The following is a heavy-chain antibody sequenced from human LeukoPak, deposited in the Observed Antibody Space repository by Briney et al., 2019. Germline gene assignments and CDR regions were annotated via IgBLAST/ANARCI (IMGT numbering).Heavy chain of an antibody. CDR3: AREASSTSAFDY. V-gene: IGHV3-30*17. D-gene: IGHD6-6*01. Sequence: GGSLRLSCAASGFTFRSYAMHWVRQAPGKGQEWVALISYDVSHKFYADSVKGRFTISRDNSKNTLDLQMNSLRDDDTGLYYCAREASSTSAFDYWGQGTLVTVSS. J-gene: IGHJ4*02. CDR1: GFTFRSYA. CDR2: ISYDVSHK.